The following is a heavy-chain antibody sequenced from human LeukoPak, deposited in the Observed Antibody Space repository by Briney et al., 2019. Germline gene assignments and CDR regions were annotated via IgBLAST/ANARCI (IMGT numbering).Heavy chain of an antibody. J-gene: IGHJ4*02. CDR2: ISSSSSYT. V-gene: IGHV3-11*06. CDR1: GFTFSDYY. Sequence: PGGSLRLSCAASGFTFSDYYMSWIRQAPGKGLEWVSYISSSSSYTNYADSVKGRFTISRDNAKNSLYLQMNSLRAEDTAVYYCARVVGYSYGNDYWGQGTLVTVSS. D-gene: IGHD5-18*01. CDR3: ARVVGYSYGNDY.